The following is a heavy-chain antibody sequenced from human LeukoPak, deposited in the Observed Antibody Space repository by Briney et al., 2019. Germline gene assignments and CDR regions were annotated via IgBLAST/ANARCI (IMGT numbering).Heavy chain of an antibody. D-gene: IGHD3-3*01. V-gene: IGHV1-69*05. CDR2: IIPIFDST. CDR3: ARGNYDFWAILDS. J-gene: IGHJ4*02. Sequence: ASVKVSCKTSGGTFSSHAINWVRQAPGQGLEWMGRIIPIFDSTNYAQSFQGRVTFTTDDSTNTAYMELSGLRYEDTAVYYCARGNYDFWAILDSWGQGTPVTVSS. CDR1: GGTFSSHA.